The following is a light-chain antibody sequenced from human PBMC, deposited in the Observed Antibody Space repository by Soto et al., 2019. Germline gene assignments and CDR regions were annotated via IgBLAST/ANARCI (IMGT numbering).Light chain of an antibody. Sequence: EIVLTHSPGTLSLSPCERATLSCSASQSVSNNYLAWYQQKPGQAPRLLIYGASNRATGIPDRFSGSGSGTDFTLTISRLEPEDFAVYYCQQHGSSPITFGQGTRLEIK. J-gene: IGKJ5*01. CDR2: GAS. CDR1: QSVSNNY. V-gene: IGKV3-20*01. CDR3: QQHGSSPIT.